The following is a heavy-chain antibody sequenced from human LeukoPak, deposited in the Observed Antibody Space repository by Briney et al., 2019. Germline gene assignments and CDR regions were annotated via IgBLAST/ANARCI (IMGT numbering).Heavy chain of an antibody. CDR2: ISWNSGSI. V-gene: IGHV3-9*03. D-gene: IGHD2-15*01. CDR1: EFIFDDYA. J-gene: IGHJ4*02. CDR3: AKDVSLGYCSGGSCSAHFDY. Sequence: GRSLRLSCAASEFIFDDYAMHWVRQAPGKGLEWVSGISWNSGSIAYADSVKGRFTISRDNAKNSLYLQMNSLRAEDMALYYCAKDVSLGYCSGGSCSAHFDYWGQGTLVTVSS.